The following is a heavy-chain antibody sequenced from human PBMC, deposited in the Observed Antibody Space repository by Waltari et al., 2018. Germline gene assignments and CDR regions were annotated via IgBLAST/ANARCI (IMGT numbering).Heavy chain of an antibody. CDR3: ARGEVRGIMDYYYMDV. V-gene: IGHV1-69*12. CDR1: GGTFSSYA. D-gene: IGHD3-10*01. J-gene: IGHJ6*03. Sequence: QVQLVQSGAEVKKPGSSVKVSCKASGGTFSSYAISWVRQAPGQGLEWMGGIIPIFGTATYAQKFQGIVTSTADESTSTAYIELSSLRSEDTAVYYCARGEVRGIMDYYYMDVWGKGTTVTVSS. CDR2: IIPIFGTA.